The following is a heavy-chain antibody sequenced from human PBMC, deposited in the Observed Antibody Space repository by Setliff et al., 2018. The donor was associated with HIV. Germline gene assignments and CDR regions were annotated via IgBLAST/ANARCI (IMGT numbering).Heavy chain of an antibody. Sequence: SETLSLTCTVSGGPASNSRYYWAWIRQPPGKGLEYIGSTHYNEKTYYNPSLKSRVTISIDTSKNQFSLNLTSVTAADTAVYYCASRVYYYDSNNFLREEGFDPWGQGTLVTVSS. D-gene: IGHD3-22*01. CDR3: ASRVYYYDSNNFLREEGFDP. J-gene: IGHJ5*02. CDR2: THYNEKT. V-gene: IGHV4-39*01. CDR1: GGPASNSRYY.